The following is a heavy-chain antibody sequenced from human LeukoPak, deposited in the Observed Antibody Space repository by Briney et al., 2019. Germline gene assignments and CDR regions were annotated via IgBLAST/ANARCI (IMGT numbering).Heavy chain of an antibody. CDR1: GFTFSSYS. CDR3: AKGGFVDIVAPITGEVDYHYYYMDV. D-gene: IGHD5-12*01. CDR2: IRYDGSNK. Sequence: PGGSLRLSCAASGFTFSSYSMYWVRQAPGKGLEWVAFIRYDGSNKYYADSVKGRITISRDNSKNTLYVQMNSLRVEDTAVYYCAKGGFVDIVAPITGEVDYHYYYMDVWGKGTTVTISS. V-gene: IGHV3-30*02. J-gene: IGHJ6*03.